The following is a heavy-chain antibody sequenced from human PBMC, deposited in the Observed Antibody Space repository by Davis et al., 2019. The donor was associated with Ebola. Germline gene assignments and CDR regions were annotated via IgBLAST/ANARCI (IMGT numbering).Heavy chain of an antibody. D-gene: IGHD5-18*01. Sequence: AASVKVSCKASGGTFSSYAISWVRQAPGQGLEWMGGIIPILGPGNYGQKFQGRVTITADKSTSTAYMELSSLRYEDTAMYYCARDLGTAMATEWGQGTLVTVSS. CDR1: GGTFSSYA. J-gene: IGHJ4*02. CDR2: IIPILGPG. V-gene: IGHV1-69*06. CDR3: ARDLGTAMATE.